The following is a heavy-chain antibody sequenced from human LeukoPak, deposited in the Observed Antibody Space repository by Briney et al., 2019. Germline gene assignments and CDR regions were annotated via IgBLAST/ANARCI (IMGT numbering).Heavy chain of an antibody. CDR3: AKVVVRWLPYAFDI. CDR1: GFTFSSYG. Sequence: LPGGSLRVSCAASGFTFSSYGMHWVRQAPGKGLEWVAVISYDGSNKYYADSVKGRFTISRDNSKNTLYLQMNSLRAEDTAVYYCAKVVVRWLPYAFDIWGQGTMVTVSS. J-gene: IGHJ3*02. D-gene: IGHD5-24*01. V-gene: IGHV3-30*18. CDR2: ISYDGSNK.